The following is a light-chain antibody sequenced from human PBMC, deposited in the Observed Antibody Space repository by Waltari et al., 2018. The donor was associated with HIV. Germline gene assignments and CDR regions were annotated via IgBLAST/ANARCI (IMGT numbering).Light chain of an antibody. V-gene: IGKV1-NL1*01. CDR1: QAISSS. CDR3: QQYYGVPLT. J-gene: IGKJ4*01. CDR2: GAF. Sequence: DIQMTQSPSSLSASIGDTVTIPCRASQAISSSVSWFQLQPGKAPKLLVHGAFILQRGVPSRFSGSGSGTHYTLTITGLQAEDFATYFCQQYYGVPLTFGGGTRVDI.